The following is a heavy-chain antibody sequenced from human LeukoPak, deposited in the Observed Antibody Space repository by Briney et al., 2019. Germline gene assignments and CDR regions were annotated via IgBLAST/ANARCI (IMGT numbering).Heavy chain of an antibody. J-gene: IGHJ4*02. CDR3: ARDQVREYYYDSSGYYRTDLDY. CDR1: GYTFTSYG. V-gene: IGHV1-18*01. Sequence: ASVKVSCKASGYTFTSYGISWVRQAPGQGLEWVGWISAYNGNTNYAQKLQGRVTMPTDTSTSTAYMELRSLRSDDTAVYYCARDQVREYYYDSSGYYRTDLDYWGQGTLVTVSS. CDR2: ISAYNGNT. D-gene: IGHD3-22*01.